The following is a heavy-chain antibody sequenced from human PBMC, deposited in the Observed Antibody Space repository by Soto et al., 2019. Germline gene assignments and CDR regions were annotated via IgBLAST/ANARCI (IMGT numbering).Heavy chain of an antibody. CDR3: AKDRHLIAAACHGMDA. D-gene: IGHD6-13*01. V-gene: IGHV3-9*01. Sequence: EVQLVESGGGLVQPGRSLRLSCAAPGFTFDDYAMHWVRQAPGRGLEWVSSISWNSGAIGYADSLMGRFTISRDNAKNSLYLQMNSLRPEDTALYYCAKDRHLIAAACHGMDAWGQGTTVTVSS. CDR1: GFTFDDYA. CDR2: ISWNSGAI. J-gene: IGHJ6*02.